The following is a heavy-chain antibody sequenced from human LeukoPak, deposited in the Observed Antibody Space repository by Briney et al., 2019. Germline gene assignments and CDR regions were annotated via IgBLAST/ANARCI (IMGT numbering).Heavy chain of an antibody. CDR3: ARTPGDWQGSGWFDP. CDR1: GFTFDDYA. Sequence: HAGRSLRLSCAASGFTFDDYAMHWVRQAPGKGLEWVSGISWNSGSIGYADSVKGRFTISRDNAKNSLYLQMDSLRSEDTAVYYCARTPGDWQGSGWFDPWGQGTLVTVSS. D-gene: IGHD2-21*02. J-gene: IGHJ5*02. CDR2: ISWNSGSI. V-gene: IGHV3-9*01.